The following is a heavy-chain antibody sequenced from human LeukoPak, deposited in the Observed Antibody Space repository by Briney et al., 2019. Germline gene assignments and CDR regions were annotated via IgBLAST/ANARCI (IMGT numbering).Heavy chain of an antibody. J-gene: IGHJ4*02. CDR1: GFTFSSYS. Sequence: GGSLRLSCAASGFTFSSYSMNWVRQAPGKGLEWVSYISSSSSTIYYADSVKGRFTISRDNSKNTLYLQMNSLRAEDTAVYYCAKWGWLRPESVFDYWGQGTLVTVSS. CDR2: ISSSSSTI. CDR3: AKWGWLRPESVFDY. V-gene: IGHV3-48*01. D-gene: IGHD5-12*01.